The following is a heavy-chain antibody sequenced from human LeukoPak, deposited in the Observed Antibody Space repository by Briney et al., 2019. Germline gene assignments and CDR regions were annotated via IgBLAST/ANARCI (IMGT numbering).Heavy chain of an antibody. V-gene: IGHV3-7*01. CDR1: GFAFSGFW. Sequence: GGSLRLSCAASGFAFSGFWMIWARRAPGRGREGVANVKQDGSQKYYVDSVKGRFTISRDNAKTSLYLQMNSLRVEDTALYYCARVDHNWNDSDYWGQGTLVTVSS. CDR2: VKQDGSQK. CDR3: ARVDHNWNDSDY. D-gene: IGHD1-1*01. J-gene: IGHJ4*02.